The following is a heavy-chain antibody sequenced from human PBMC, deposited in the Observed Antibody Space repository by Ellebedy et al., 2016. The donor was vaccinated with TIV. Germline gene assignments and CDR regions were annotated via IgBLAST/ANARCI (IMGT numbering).Heavy chain of an antibody. J-gene: IGHJ6*02. CDR1: GGSISSSSYY. V-gene: IGHV4-39*07. D-gene: IGHD6-13*01. Sequence: SETLSLXXTVSGGSISSSSYYWGWIRQPPGKGLEWIGSIYYSGSTYYNPSLKSRVTISVDTSKNQFSLKLSSVTAADTAVYYCARVSSSWYNLSNYYGMDVWGQGTTVTVSS. CDR2: IYYSGST. CDR3: ARVSSSWYNLSNYYGMDV.